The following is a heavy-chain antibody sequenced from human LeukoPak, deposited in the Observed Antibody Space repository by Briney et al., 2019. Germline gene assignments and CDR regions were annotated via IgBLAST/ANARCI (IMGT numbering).Heavy chain of an antibody. CDR3: AREAQWEPTYWFDP. D-gene: IGHD1-26*01. Sequence: SQTLSLTCTVSGGSISSGDYYWSWIRQPPGKGLEWTGYIYYSGSTYYNPSLKSLVTISVDTSKNQFSLKLSSVTAADTAVYSCAREAQWEPTYWFDPWGQGTLVTVSS. CDR1: GGSISSGDYY. CDR2: IYYSGST. J-gene: IGHJ5*02. V-gene: IGHV4-30-4*08.